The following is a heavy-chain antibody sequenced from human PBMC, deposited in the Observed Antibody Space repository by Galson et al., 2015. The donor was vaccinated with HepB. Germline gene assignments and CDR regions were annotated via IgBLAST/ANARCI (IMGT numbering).Heavy chain of an antibody. D-gene: IGHD3-10*01. CDR2: ISSNGYMI. J-gene: IGHJ4*02. CDR3: VRDDALWSWYFGS. Sequence: SLRLSCAASGFTFSSLGMTWVRQAPGKGLEWISYISSNGYMIYYAESVKGRFTVSRDNARDSLYLQMNSLRVEDTAVYYCVRDDALWSWYFGSWGQGILVTVSS. V-gene: IGHV3-48*04. CDR1: GFTFSSLG.